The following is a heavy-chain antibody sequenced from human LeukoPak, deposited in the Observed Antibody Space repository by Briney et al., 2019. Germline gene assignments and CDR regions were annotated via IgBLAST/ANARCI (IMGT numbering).Heavy chain of an antibody. Sequence: PGGSLRLSCAASGFTFSGYPIHWVRQAPGKGLEWVAVISYDGSNKYYADSVKGRFSISRDNARNSLHLQMNSLRAEDTAVYYCARDCGILRIDCGDSLDIWGQGTMVTVSS. CDR3: ARDCGILRIDCGDSLDI. D-gene: IGHD2-21*01. CDR2: ISYDGSNK. CDR1: GFTFSGYP. J-gene: IGHJ3*02. V-gene: IGHV3-30-3*01.